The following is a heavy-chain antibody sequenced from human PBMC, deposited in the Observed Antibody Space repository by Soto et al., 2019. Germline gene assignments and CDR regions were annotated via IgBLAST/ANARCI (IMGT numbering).Heavy chain of an antibody. V-gene: IGHV3-21*01. CDR2: ISSSSSYI. Sequence: KAGGSLRLSCAASGFTFSSYSMNWVRQAPGKGLEWVSSISSSSSYIYYADSVKGRFTISRDNAKNSLYLQMNSLRAEDTAVYYCARDGERDPLYSSSWYVGGAYYYYGMDVWGQGTTVTVSS. CDR1: GFTFSSYS. D-gene: IGHD6-13*01. J-gene: IGHJ6*02. CDR3: ARDGERDPLYSSSWYVGGAYYYYGMDV.